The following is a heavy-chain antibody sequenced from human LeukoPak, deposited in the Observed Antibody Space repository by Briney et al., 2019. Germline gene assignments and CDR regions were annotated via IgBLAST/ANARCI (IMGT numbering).Heavy chain of an antibody. J-gene: IGHJ5*02. CDR2: ISSSSNYI. CDR1: GFTFSSYR. Sequence: GGSLRLSCAASGFTFSSYRMNWVRQAPGKGLEWVSSISSSSNYIYYADSVKGRFTISRDNAKNSLYLQMNSLRAEDTAVYYCARVGDYSPRGWFDPWGQGTLVTVSS. D-gene: IGHD4-11*01. V-gene: IGHV3-21*01. CDR3: ARVGDYSPRGWFDP.